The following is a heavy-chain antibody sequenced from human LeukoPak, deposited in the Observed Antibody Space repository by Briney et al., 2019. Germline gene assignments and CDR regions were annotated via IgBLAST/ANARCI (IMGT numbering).Heavy chain of an antibody. J-gene: IGHJ4*02. V-gene: IGHV4-39*07. D-gene: IGHD5-18*01. CDR3: ARVFPGTAMVDY. Sequence: PSETLSLTCTVSGGSISSSSYYWGWIRQPPGKGLEWIGSIYYSGSTYYNPSLKSRVTISVDTSKNQFSLKLSSVTAADTAVYYCARVFPGTAMVDYWGQGTLVTVSS. CDR2: IYYSGST. CDR1: GGSISSSSYY.